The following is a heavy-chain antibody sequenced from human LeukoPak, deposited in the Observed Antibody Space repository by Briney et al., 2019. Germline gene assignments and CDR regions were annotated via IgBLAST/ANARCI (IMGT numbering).Heavy chain of an antibody. J-gene: IGHJ6*03. Sequence: ASVKVSCKASGYTFTSYDINWVRQATGQGLEWMGWMNPNSGNTGYAQKFQGRVTMTRNTSIGTAYMELSSLRSEDTAVYYCARGRYSSSWYIYYYYMDVWGKGTTVTISS. D-gene: IGHD6-13*01. CDR3: ARGRYSSSWYIYYYYMDV. CDR2: MNPNSGNT. CDR1: GYTFTSYD. V-gene: IGHV1-8*01.